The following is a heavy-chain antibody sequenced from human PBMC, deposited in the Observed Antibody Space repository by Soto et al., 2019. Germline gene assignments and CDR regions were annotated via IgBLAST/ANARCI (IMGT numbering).Heavy chain of an antibody. CDR3: ARDGGGAYDFWSGSFDY. CDR2: INAGNGNT. D-gene: IGHD3-3*01. J-gene: IGHJ4*02. V-gene: IGHV1-3*01. CDR1: GYTFTSYA. Sequence: QVQLVQSGAEVKKPGASVKVSCKASGYTFTSYAMHWVRQAPGQRLEWMGWINAGNGNTKYSQKFQGRATITRDTSPSTAYVELSSLRSEDTAVYYCARDGGGAYDFWSGSFDYWGEGTLITVSS.